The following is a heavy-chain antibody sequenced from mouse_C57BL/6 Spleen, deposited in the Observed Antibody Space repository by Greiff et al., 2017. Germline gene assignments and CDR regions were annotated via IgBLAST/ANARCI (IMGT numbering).Heavy chain of an antibody. CDR1: GFTFSSYT. CDR2: ISGGGGNT. J-gene: IGHJ4*01. D-gene: IGHD1-1*01. CDR3: ARQVLNYYAMDY. Sequence: EVQLVESGGGLVKPGGSLKLSCAASGFTFSSYTLSWVRQTPEKRLEWVATISGGGGNTYYPDSVKGRFTISRDNAKDTLYLQMSSLKSEDTSLYYCARQVLNYYAMDYWGQGTSVTVSS. V-gene: IGHV5-9*01.